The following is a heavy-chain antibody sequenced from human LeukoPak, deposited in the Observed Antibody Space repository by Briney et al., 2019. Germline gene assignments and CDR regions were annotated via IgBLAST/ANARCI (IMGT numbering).Heavy chain of an antibody. D-gene: IGHD5-12*01. V-gene: IGHV3-30*03. CDR2: ISYDGSNK. CDR1: GFTFSSYG. CDR3: ARAYSGSRNAFDL. Sequence: GGSLRLSCAASGFTFSSYGMHWVRQAPGKGLEWVAVISYDGSNKYYADSVKGRFTISRDNANNSLYLQMNSLRVEDTAVYYCARAYSGSRNAFDLWGQGTMVTVSS. J-gene: IGHJ3*01.